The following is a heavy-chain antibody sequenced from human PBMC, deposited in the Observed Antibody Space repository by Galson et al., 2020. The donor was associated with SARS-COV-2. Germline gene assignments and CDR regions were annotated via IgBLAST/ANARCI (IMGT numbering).Heavy chain of an antibody. CDR2: IYYSGST. V-gene: IGHV4-39*01. CDR3: ASQWELTPGGIDY. J-gene: IGHJ4*02. D-gene: IGHD1-26*01. Sequence: SETLSLTCTVSGGSISSSSYYWGWIRQPPGKGLEWIGSIYYSGSTYYNPSLKSRVTISVDTSKNQFSLKLSSVTAADTAVYYCASQWELTPGGIDYWGQGTLVTVSS. CDR1: GGSISSSSYY.